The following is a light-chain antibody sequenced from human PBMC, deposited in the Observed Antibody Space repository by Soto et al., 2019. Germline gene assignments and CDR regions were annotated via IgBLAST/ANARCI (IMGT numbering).Light chain of an antibody. CDR1: SSDVGSYNL. CDR3: CSYAGSSTFVV. Sequence: QSVLTQPASVSGSPGQSTTISCIGTSSDVGSYNLVSWYQQHPGKAPKLMIYEVNKRPSGVSNRFSGSKSANTASLTISGLQAEDEADYFCCSYAGSSTFVVFGGGTKLTVL. J-gene: IGLJ2*01. CDR2: EVN. V-gene: IGLV2-23*02.